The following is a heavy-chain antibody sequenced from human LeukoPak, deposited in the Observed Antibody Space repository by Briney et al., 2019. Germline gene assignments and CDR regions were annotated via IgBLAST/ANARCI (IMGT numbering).Heavy chain of an antibody. D-gene: IGHD1-1*01. J-gene: IGHJ6*04. Sequence: ASVKVYCKASGGTFSSYGISWVRQAPGQGLEWMGGVIPIFGTANYAQKFQGRVTITADKSTSTAYMELSSLRSEDTAVYYCARDSSTKYNWNDLLQRDYYYGMDVWGKGTTVTVSS. CDR3: ARDSSTKYNWNDLLQRDYYYGMDV. CDR2: VIPIFGTA. CDR1: GGTFSSYG. V-gene: IGHV1-69*06.